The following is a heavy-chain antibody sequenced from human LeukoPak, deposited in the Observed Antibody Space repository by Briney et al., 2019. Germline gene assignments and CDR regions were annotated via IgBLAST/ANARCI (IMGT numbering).Heavy chain of an antibody. Sequence: GGSVRLSCAASGFTYSRYSMIWLRQAPGKGLEGVSSISSSSSYIYYADSVKGRFTISRDNAKNSLYLQMNSLRAEDTAVYYCARPNPYGSGSYWYYGMDVWGQGTTVTVSS. CDR2: ISSSSSYI. J-gene: IGHJ6*02. CDR1: GFTYSRYS. CDR3: ARPNPYGSGSYWYYGMDV. V-gene: IGHV3-21*01. D-gene: IGHD3-10*01.